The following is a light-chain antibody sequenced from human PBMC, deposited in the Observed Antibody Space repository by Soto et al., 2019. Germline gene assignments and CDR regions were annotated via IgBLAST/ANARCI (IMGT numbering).Light chain of an antibody. CDR3: QQRSNWSWT. V-gene: IGKV1D-12*01. Sequence: DLQMTQSPSSVSASVGDRVTITCRASQGITNRLAWYQQKPGKAPKLLIYEASSLQSGVPSRISGSGSGTDFTLTISSLQPEEFATYYCQQRSNWSWTVGQGTKVDIK. CDR1: QGITNR. J-gene: IGKJ1*01. CDR2: EAS.